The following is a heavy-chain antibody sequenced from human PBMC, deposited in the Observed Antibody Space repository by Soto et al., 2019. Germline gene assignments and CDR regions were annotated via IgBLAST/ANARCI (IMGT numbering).Heavy chain of an antibody. J-gene: IGHJ4*02. CDR2: ISGSDTTT. CDR3: ARNRLHFDY. CDR1: GFTFSTYA. V-gene: IGHV3-23*01. Sequence: EVQLLESGGGLVQPGGSLRLSCAASGFTFSTYAMSWVRQAPGKGLEWVSVISGSDTTTNYAGSVKGRFIISRDDSTSTLYLHLNSLTAEDTAVYYCARNRLHFDYWGQGTLVTVSS.